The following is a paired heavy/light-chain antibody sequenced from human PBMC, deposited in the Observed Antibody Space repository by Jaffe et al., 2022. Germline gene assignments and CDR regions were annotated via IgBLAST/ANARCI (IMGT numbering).Heavy chain of an antibody. V-gene: IGHV3-48*03. CDR3: ARDLLGDNYGYYFNY. J-gene: IGHJ4*02. CDR2: INSRGTTI. CDR1: GFTFSTSE. Sequence: EVHLVESGGSLVHPGGSLRLSCAASGFTFSTSEMNWVRQAPGKGLEWLSYINSRGTTIFYADSVKGRFTISRDNTKSSLYLQMNSLRAEDTAVYYCARDLLGDNYGYYFNYWGQGTLVTVSS. D-gene: IGHD5-18*01.
Light chain of an antibody. Sequence: SSELTQDPAVSVALGQTVRITCQGDSLRNYYTSWYQQKPGQAPVLVIYDKNNRPSGIPDRFSGSSSGNTASLTITGAQAEDEADYYCNSRDNSGNRVVFGGGTKLTVL. V-gene: IGLV3-19*01. J-gene: IGLJ2*01. CDR3: NSRDNSGNRVV. CDR1: SLRNYY. CDR2: DKN.